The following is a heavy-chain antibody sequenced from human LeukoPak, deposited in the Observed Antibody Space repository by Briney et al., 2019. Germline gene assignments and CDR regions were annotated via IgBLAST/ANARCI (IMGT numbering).Heavy chain of an antibody. CDR1: GFTFDVDG. CDR3: ARSPPDYAFWRGYYFDD. J-gene: IGHJ4*02. Sequence: AGGYLRLSCAATGFTFDVDGMGWVRQAPGEGLEWVPSIGTAGDTHYPDSGMGRFTISRENAKTSFYPQMNTLGAGDTAVYYCARSPPDYAFWRGYYFDDGGQGTLVTVSS. V-gene: IGHV3-13*01. CDR2: IGTAGDT. D-gene: IGHD3-3*01.